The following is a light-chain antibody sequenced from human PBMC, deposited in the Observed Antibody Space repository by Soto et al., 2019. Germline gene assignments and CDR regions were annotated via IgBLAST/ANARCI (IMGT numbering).Light chain of an antibody. CDR3: SLYRCSSTL. J-gene: IGLJ1*01. CDR1: SSDLGCNNR. Sequence: QSVLTQPPSVSGSPGQSVTISCTGTSSDLGCNNRVSWYQQPPVTAPQLIIYEVSNRPSGVPDRFAGSKSGITASLTISGLQTEDEADYYCSLYRCSSTLFGTGTKVTVL. V-gene: IGLV2-18*01. CDR2: EVS.